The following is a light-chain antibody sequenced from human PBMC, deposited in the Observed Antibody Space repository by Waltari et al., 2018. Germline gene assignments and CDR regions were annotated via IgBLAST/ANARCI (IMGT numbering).Light chain of an antibody. Sequence: EIVLTQSPGTLSLSPGESATLSCRASQAIIAHYLAWYQQKPGQAPRLLIYGASNRATGIPDRFSGSGSGTDFTLTISRLEPEDYAVYHCQQYGTSSALTFGGGTKVEIK. CDR3: QQYGTSSALT. V-gene: IGKV3-20*01. CDR2: GAS. J-gene: IGKJ4*01. CDR1: QAIIAHY.